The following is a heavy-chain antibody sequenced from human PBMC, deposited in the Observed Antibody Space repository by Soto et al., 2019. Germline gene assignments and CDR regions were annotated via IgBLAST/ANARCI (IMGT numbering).Heavy chain of an antibody. V-gene: IGHV1-18*01. CDR3: ARDLPPVDY. CDR1: GYTFSSYH. CDR2: ISAYNGNT. J-gene: IGHJ4*02. Sequence: QIQLVQSGAEVKKPGASVKVSCKASGYTFSSYHITWVRQAPGQGLEWMGWISAYNGNTNYAQNLQGRVTMAADPSTSTAYMELRSLRSDDTAVYYCARDLPPVDYWGQGTLVTVSS.